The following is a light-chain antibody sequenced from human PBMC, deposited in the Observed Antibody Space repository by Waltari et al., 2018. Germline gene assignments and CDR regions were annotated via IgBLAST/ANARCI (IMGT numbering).Light chain of an antibody. CDR3: QAWDNSTAV. CDR2: QDR. V-gene: IGLV3-1*01. CDR1: KLGDKY. Sequence: SYELTQPPSVSVSPGQTASITCSGNKLGDKYACWYHQKPGQSPVLVIYQDRKRPSGVPERFSGSNYGNTATLTISGTQAMDEADYYCQAWDNSTAVFGGGTKLTVL. J-gene: IGLJ2*01.